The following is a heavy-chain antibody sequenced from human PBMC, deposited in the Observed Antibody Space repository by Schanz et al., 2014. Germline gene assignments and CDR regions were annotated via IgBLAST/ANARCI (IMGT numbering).Heavy chain of an antibody. J-gene: IGHJ2*01. Sequence: QVQLQESGPGLVKPSETLSLTCVVSRHSFSSSNWWGWIRQPPGKGLEWIGYMHNSGSTSYNPSLKSRVPISVNTSKNQFPLTLTSLTAADTAVYYCARDTTWRLDLWGRGTLVTVSS. CDR1: RHSFSSSNW. D-gene: IGHD1-1*01. CDR2: MHNSGST. V-gene: IGHV4-28*03. CDR3: ARDTTWRLDL.